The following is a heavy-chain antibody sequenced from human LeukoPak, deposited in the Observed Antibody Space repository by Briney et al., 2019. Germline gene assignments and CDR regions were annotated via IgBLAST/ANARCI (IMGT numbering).Heavy chain of an antibody. J-gene: IGHJ4*02. D-gene: IGHD3-22*01. CDR1: GFTFSSYA. V-gene: IGHV3-30-3*01. Sequence: GRSLRLSCAASGFTFSSYAMHWVRQAPGKGLEWVAVISYDGSNKYYADSVKGRFTISRDNSKNTLYLQMNSLRAEDTAVYYCARNYDSSGPPDYWGQGTLVTVSS. CDR2: ISYDGSNK. CDR3: ARNYDSSGPPDY.